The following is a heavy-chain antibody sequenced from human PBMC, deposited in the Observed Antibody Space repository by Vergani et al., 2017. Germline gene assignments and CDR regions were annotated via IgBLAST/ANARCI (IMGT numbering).Heavy chain of an antibody. CDR1: GDSMNMANYY. V-gene: IGHV4-61*02. CDR3: ARGFHDTLTGLNFFDL. J-gene: IGHJ3*01. D-gene: IGHD3-9*01. CDR2: AYASGHS. Sequence: QVQLQESGPGLVKPSQTLSLSCTVSGDSMNMANYYWNWIRQPAGRGLEWIGRAYASGHSDSNPSLKSRVTVSVDTSKKQVSLSLTSVSAADTAVYFCARGFHDTLTGLNFFDLWGQGTAVLVSS.